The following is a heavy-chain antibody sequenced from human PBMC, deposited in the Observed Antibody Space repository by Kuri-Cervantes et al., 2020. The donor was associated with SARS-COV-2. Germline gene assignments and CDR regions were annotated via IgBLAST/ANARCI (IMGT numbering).Heavy chain of an antibody. V-gene: IGHV3-30*12. J-gene: IGHJ4*02. CDR3: VRDGDHWNFDY. Sequence: SLSLTCAASGFTFSSYGMHWVRQAPGKGLEWVAVITYDGSNKYYADSVKGRFTISRDDAKNLLFLQMNSLRAEDTAVYYCVRDGDHWNFDYWGQGTLVTVSS. CDR2: ITYDGSNK. CDR1: GFTFSSYG. D-gene: IGHD1-1*01.